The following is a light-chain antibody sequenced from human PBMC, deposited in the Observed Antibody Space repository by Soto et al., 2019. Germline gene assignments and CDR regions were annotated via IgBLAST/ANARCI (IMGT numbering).Light chain of an antibody. J-gene: IGLJ1*01. CDR2: EVS. Sequence: QSALTQPPSASGSPGHSVTISCTGTSSDVGAYNYLSWYQQHPGKAPKLMIYEVSKRPSGVTDRFSGSKSGNTASLTVSGLQAEDDADYYCSSYAGSNNYVFGTGTKVTAL. CDR1: SSDVGAYNY. CDR3: SSYAGSNNYV. V-gene: IGLV2-8*01.